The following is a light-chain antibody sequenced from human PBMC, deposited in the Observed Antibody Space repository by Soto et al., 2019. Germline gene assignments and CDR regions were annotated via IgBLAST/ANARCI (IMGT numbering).Light chain of an antibody. CDR3: QQYDGSLWT. Sequence: DIVMTQSPDSLAVSLGERATINCKSSQSLLYSSNNKNYLAWYQQKPGQPPKLLIYWASTRESGVPDRFSGSGSETDFTLTISSLQAEDVAVYFGQQYDGSLWTFGLGTKVEIK. CDR1: QSLLYSSNNKNY. CDR2: WAS. V-gene: IGKV4-1*01. J-gene: IGKJ1*01.